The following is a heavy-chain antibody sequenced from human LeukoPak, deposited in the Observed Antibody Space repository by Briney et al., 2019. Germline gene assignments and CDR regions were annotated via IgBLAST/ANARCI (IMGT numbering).Heavy chain of an antibody. CDR2: IKQDGSET. J-gene: IGHJ3*02. CDR1: GFTFSSYW. Sequence: GGSLRLSCAASGFTFSSYWMSWVRQAPGKGLEWVANIKQDGSETNYVDSVKGRFTISRDNAKNSLYLQMNSLRAEDTAVYYCARGSLGFGDFDAFDIWGQGTMVTVSS. D-gene: IGHD3-10*01. V-gene: IGHV3-7*01. CDR3: ARGSLGFGDFDAFDI.